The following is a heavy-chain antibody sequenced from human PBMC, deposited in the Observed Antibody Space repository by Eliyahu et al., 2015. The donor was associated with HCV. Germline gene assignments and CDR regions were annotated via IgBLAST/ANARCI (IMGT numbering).Heavy chain of an antibody. Sequence: QVHLVESGGGVVQPGRPLRLSCAASGFTFSNYGMHWVRQAPGEGLEWVTYISYDGRNKYYIDSVKGRFTVSRDNSKNTLYLQMNSLRIEDAAVYFCARYPGSPGGFDLWGQGTMVTVSS. D-gene: IGHD2-15*01. CDR3: ARYPGSPGGFDL. J-gene: IGHJ3*01. V-gene: IGHV3-30*03. CDR1: GFTFSNYG. CDR2: ISYDGRNK.